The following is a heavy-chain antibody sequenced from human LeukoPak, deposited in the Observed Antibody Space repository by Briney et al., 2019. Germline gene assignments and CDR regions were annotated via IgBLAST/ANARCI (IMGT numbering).Heavy chain of an antibody. V-gene: IGHV3-48*01. J-gene: IGHJ4*02. CDR1: GFTFSNNG. CDR2: ISSSSSTI. D-gene: IGHD1-26*01. CDR3: VRASFQSSLDF. Sequence: GGSLRLSCAASGFTFSNNGMNWVRQAPGKGLEWVSYISSSSSTIYSADSVKGRFTISRDNAKNSLCLEMNSLRADDTAVYYCVRASFQSSLDFWGQGTLVTVSS.